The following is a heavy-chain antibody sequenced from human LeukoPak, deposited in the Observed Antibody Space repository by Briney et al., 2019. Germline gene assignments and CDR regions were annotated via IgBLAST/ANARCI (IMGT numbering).Heavy chain of an antibody. CDR3: ARDRGSREDGMDV. CDR2: IWYDGNNK. Sequence: GGSLRLSCAASGXTFSSYGMHWVRQAPGKGQEWVAVIWYDGNNKYYADFVKGRFTISRDNSKNTLYLQMNSLRAEDTAVYNCARDRGSREDGMDVWGQGTTVTASS. D-gene: IGHD1-26*01. J-gene: IGHJ6*02. V-gene: IGHV3-33*01. CDR1: GXTFSSYG.